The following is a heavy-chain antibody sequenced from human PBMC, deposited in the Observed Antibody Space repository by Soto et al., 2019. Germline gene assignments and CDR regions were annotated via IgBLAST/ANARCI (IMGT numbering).Heavy chain of an antibody. CDR3: AKDPLIVVVPAAMAPDY. J-gene: IGHJ4*02. V-gene: IGHV3-23*01. Sequence: EVQLLESGGGLVQPGGSLRLSCAASGFTFSSYAMSWVRQAPGKGLEWVSAISGSGGSTYYADSVKGRFTISRDNSKNTLDLQMNSLRAEDTAVYYCAKDPLIVVVPAAMAPDYWGQGTLVTVSS. CDR1: GFTFSSYA. D-gene: IGHD2-2*01. CDR2: ISGSGGST.